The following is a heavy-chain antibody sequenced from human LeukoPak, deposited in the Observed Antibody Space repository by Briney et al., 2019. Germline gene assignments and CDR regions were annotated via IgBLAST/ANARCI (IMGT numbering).Heavy chain of an antibody. J-gene: IGHJ6*02. CDR1: GFTFTKGW. Sequence: GGSLRLSCAASGFTFTKGWMTWVRQAPGKGLEWVANVKEDGSDKYYVDSVRGRLTISRDNAKNSLHLQMNSLRADDTAVYYCARGRGMDVWGQGTTVTVS. CDR2: VKEDGSDK. V-gene: IGHV3-7*05. CDR3: ARGRGMDV.